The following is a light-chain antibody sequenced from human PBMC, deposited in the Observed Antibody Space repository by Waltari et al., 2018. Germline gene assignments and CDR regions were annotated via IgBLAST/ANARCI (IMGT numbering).Light chain of an antibody. CDR3: QESYSTLYT. V-gene: IGKV1-39*01. J-gene: IGKJ2*01. CDR1: QSIGRK. Sequence: DIQMTQSPSSLSASVGDRVTITCRASQSIGRKLNWYQQKPGKAPNLLVYAASTLQSGTPSRFSGSASGTDFTLTISSLQPEDIATFSCQESYSTLYTFGQGTKVEIK. CDR2: AAS.